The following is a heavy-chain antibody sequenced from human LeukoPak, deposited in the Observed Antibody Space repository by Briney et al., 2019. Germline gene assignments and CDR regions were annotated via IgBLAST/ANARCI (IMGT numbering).Heavy chain of an antibody. D-gene: IGHD1-26*01. J-gene: IGHJ4*02. V-gene: IGHV3-23*01. CDR3: AKDLSWELLPYYFEY. Sequence: PGGSLRLSCAASGFTFSSYAMSCVRQPPPKGLEGDSAISGRGGSTYYAQSLKGRFTISRDNSKNTLSLQMNSPRAEDTAVYYCAKDLSWELLPYYFEYWGQGNLVTVAA. CDR2: ISGRGGST. CDR1: GFTFSSYA.